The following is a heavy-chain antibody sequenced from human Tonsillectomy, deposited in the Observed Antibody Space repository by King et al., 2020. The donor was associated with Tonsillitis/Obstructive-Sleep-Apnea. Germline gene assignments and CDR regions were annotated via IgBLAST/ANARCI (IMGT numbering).Heavy chain of an antibody. CDR3: ARRPWNYGPWFDP. Sequence: VQLVESGGGVVRPGGSLRLSCAASGFNFDDYDMTWVRQRPGKGLEWVSFINGNGDKTDFADSVRGRFTISRDNAKNSLDLQMDSLRAEDTALYYCARRPWNYGPWFDPWGQGTLVTVSS. CDR2: INGNGDKT. D-gene: IGHD1-7*01. CDR1: GFNFDDYD. J-gene: IGHJ5*02. V-gene: IGHV3-20*04.